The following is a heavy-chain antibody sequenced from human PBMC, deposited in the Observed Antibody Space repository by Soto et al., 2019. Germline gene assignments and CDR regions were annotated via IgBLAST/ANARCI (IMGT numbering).Heavy chain of an antibody. CDR1: GFTVSSYG. D-gene: IGHD2-8*02. CDR2: ISRDGGTK. J-gene: IGHJ4*02. V-gene: IGHV3-30*03. Sequence: QVQLVESGGGVVQPGRSLRLSCAASGFTVSSYGMHWVRQAPGKGLEWVAVISRDGGTKYYADPVKGRFTISRDNSRNTRFLEMNSLRGDDMAVYYCTGEVASGYWGQGTLVTVSS. CDR3: TGEVASGY.